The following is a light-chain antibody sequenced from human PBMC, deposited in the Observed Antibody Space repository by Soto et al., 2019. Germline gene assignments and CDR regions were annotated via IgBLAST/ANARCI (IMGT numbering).Light chain of an antibody. CDR1: SSDVGGYNY. J-gene: IGLJ2*01. CDR3: SSYTSSSGV. Sequence: QSALTQPASVSGSPGQSITISCTGTSSDVGGYNYVSWYQQHPGKAPKLMIYDVSNRPSGVSNRFSGSKSGNTASLTISGRQAEDEADYYCSSYTSSSGVFGGGTKVTVL. CDR2: DVS. V-gene: IGLV2-14*01.